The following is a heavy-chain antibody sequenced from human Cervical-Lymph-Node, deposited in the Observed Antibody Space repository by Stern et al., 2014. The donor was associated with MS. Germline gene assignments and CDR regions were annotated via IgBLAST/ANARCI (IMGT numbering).Heavy chain of an antibody. CDR3: ARGLATALIADF. CDR2: IHPNSGDT. J-gene: IGHJ4*02. CDR1: GYTFTDYY. D-gene: IGHD2-21*01. V-gene: IGHV1-2*02. Sequence: HVQLVQSGADVKKPGASLQVSCKASGYTFTDYYMQWVRQAPGQGLEWMGWIHPNSGDTNYARKFQGRVTLTRDTSISTAYLELSRLTYDDTAVYYCARGLATALIADFWGQGTLVTVS.